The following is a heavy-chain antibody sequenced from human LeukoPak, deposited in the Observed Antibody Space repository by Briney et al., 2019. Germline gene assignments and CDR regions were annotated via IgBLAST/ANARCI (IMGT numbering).Heavy chain of an antibody. D-gene: IGHD2-15*01. CDR1: GYTFTSYG. Sequence: ASVKVSCKASGYTFTSYGISWVRQAPGQGLEWMGWISAYNGNTNYAQKLQGRVTMTTDTSTSTAYMELRSLRSDDTAVYYCARSLPDIVVVVAAKTGNYGMDVWGQGTTVTVSS. J-gene: IGHJ6*02. V-gene: IGHV1-18*01. CDR3: ARSLPDIVVVVAAKTGNYGMDV. CDR2: ISAYNGNT.